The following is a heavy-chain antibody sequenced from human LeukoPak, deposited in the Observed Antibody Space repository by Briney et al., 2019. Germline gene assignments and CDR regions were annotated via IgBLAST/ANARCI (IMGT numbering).Heavy chain of an antibody. V-gene: IGHV3-64*01. CDR3: ARGGGYCSDTRCYGIDY. CDR2: ISSNGDGS. D-gene: IGHD2-15*01. CDR1: GFTFSSYT. J-gene: IGHJ4*02. Sequence: PGGSLRLSCAASGFTFSSYTMHWVRQAPGKGLEYVSTISSNGDGSYYANSVKGRFTITRDNSKNTLYLQMGSLRAEDMAVYFCARGGGYCSDTRCYGIDYWGQGTLVTVSS.